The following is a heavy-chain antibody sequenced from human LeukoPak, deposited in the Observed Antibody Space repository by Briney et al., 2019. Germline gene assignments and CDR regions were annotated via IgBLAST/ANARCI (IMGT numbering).Heavy chain of an antibody. Sequence: SETLSLTCAVSGYSISSGYYWGWIRQPPGKGLEWIGSIYHSGSTYYNPSLKSRVTISVDTSRNQFSLKLSSVTAADTAVYYCASYSNYHYYYMDVWGKGTTVTVSS. V-gene: IGHV4-38-2*01. J-gene: IGHJ6*03. CDR1: GYSISSGYY. CDR2: IYHSGST. D-gene: IGHD4-11*01. CDR3: ASYSNYHYYYMDV.